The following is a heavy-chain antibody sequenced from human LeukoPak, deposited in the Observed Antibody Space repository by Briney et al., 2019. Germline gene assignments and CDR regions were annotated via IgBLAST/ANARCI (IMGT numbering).Heavy chain of an antibody. CDR1: GGSISSGGDS. Sequence: SETLSLTCVVSGGSISSGGDSWSWIRQPPGKGLEWIGYIYQSGSTYYNPSLNSRVTIPVDRSKNQFSLRLRSVTAADTAVYYCARRGGYDRFDSWGQGTLVTVSS. J-gene: IGHJ4*02. CDR2: IYQSGST. CDR3: ARRGGYDRFDS. V-gene: IGHV4-30-2*01. D-gene: IGHD5-12*01.